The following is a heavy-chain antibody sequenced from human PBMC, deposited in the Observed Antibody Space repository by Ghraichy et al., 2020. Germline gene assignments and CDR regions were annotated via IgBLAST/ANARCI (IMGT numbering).Heavy chain of an antibody. V-gene: IGHV4-34*01. CDR3: ARAGLIVVAFDY. D-gene: IGHD3-22*01. CDR1: GGSFSGYY. J-gene: IGHJ4*02. CDR2: INHSGST. Sequence: SETLSLTCAVYGGSFSGYYWSWIRQPPGKGLEWIGEINHSGSTNYNPSLKSRVTISVDTSKNQFSLKLSSVTAADTAVYYCARAGLIVVAFDYWGQGTLVTVSS.